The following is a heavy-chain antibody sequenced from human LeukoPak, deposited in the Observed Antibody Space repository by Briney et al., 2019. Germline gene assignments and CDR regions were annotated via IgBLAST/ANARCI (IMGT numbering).Heavy chain of an antibody. D-gene: IGHD3-22*01. CDR2: TSYDGSNK. CDR3: ARSGAPMVVFVYNFDY. Sequence: HPGWPLRLSCAASGFTFSSYAMHWVRQAPGKGLEWVAVTSYDGSNKYYADSVKSRFTISRDNSKNTLYLQMNSLRAEDTAVYYCARSGAPMVVFVYNFDYWGQGTLVTVSS. CDR1: GFTFSSYA. V-gene: IGHV3-30-3*01. J-gene: IGHJ4*02.